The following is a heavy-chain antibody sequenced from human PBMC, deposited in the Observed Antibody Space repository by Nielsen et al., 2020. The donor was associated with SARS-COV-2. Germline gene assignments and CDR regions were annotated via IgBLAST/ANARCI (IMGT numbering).Heavy chain of an antibody. D-gene: IGHD6-13*01. CDR2: INPSGGST. CDR3: ARGGFSRTSNIDF. J-gene: IGHJ4*02. Sequence: ASVKVSCKASGYTFTTNYIHWVRQAPGQGLEWMGIINPSGGSTSYVQKFRGRVTMTRDTSTSTVYMELSSLRSEDTAVYYCARGGFSRTSNIDFWGQGTLVTVSS. V-gene: IGHV1-46*01. CDR1: GYTFTTNY.